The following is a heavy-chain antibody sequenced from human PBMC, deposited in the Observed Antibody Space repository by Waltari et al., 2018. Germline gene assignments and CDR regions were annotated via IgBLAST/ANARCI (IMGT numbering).Heavy chain of an antibody. D-gene: IGHD1-26*01. CDR2: IDPNDSYN. V-gene: IGHV5-10-1*03. CDR1: GYNFTTYW. J-gene: IGHJ6*02. Sequence: EVQLVQSGAEVKKPGESLRISCKGSGYNFTTYWISWVRQMPGKGLEGMGRIDPNDSYNNYSPSFQGHVTISGDKSINTAYLQWSRLRASDTAIYYCARHPVYWDQGHNYGLDVWGQGTTVTVSS. CDR3: ARHPVYWDQGHNYGLDV.